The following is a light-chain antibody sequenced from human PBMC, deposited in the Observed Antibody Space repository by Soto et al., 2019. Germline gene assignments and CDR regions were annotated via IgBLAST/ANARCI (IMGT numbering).Light chain of an antibody. CDR1: QSVSSNY. J-gene: IGKJ1*01. CDR2: GAS. Sequence: EIVLTQSPGTLSLSAGDRATLSCRASQSVSSNYLAWYQQKPGQTPRLLIYGASSRATGIPDRFSGSGSGTDFTLTISRLEPEDFAVYYGQQSGSSPWTFGQGTKVEIK. V-gene: IGKV3-20*01. CDR3: QQSGSSPWT.